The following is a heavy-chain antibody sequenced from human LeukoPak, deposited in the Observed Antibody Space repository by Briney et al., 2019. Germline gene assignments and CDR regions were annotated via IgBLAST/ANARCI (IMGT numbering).Heavy chain of an antibody. Sequence: ASVKVSCKASGYTFTNYYMHWVRQAPGQGLEWMGMISPSGASTSYAQKFQGRVTMTRDVSTSTVYMELSSLRSEDTAIYYCARAYCSSTSCPTDYWGQGTLVTVSS. D-gene: IGHD2-2*01. CDR3: ARAYCSSTSCPTDY. CDR2: ISPSGAST. CDR1: GYTFTNYY. J-gene: IGHJ4*02. V-gene: IGHV1-46*01.